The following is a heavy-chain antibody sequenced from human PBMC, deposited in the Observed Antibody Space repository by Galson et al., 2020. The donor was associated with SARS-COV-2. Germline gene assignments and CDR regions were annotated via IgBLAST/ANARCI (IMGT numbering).Heavy chain of an antibody. J-gene: IGHJ3*02. CDR3: ARRLMHLYGDANDAFDI. CDR1: GYSFTSYW. CDR2: IYPGDSDT. Sequence: KIGESLKISCKGSGYSFTSYWIGWVLQMPGKGLEWMGIIYPGDSDTRYSPSFQGQVTISADKSISTAYLQWSSLKASDTAMYYCARRLMHLYGDANDAFDIWGQGTMVTVSS. V-gene: IGHV5-51*01. D-gene: IGHD4-17*01.